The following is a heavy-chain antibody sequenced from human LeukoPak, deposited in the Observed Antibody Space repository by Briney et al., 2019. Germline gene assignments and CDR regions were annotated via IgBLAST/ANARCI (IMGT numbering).Heavy chain of an antibody. V-gene: IGHV4-38-2*02. CDR1: GYSISSGYY. Sequence: SETLSLTCTVSGYSISSGYYWGWIRQPPGKGLEWIGSIYHSGSTNYNPSLKSRVTISVDTSKNQFSLKLSSVTAADTAVYYCAREPRGRIAVRRWFDPWGQGTLVTVSS. D-gene: IGHD6-19*01. CDR3: AREPRGRIAVRRWFDP. J-gene: IGHJ5*02. CDR2: IYHSGST.